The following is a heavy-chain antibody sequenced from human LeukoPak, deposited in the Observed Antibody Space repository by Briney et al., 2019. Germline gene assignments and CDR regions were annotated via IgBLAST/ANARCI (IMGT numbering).Heavy chain of an antibody. D-gene: IGHD3-22*01. CDR2: IYYSGST. Sequence: PSETLSLTCTVSGGSISSYYWSWIRQPPGKGLEWIGYIYYSGSTNYNPSLKSRVTISVDTSKNQFSLKLSSVTAADTAVYYCASSYYYDSSGYYYVAYWGQGTLVTVSS. J-gene: IGHJ4*02. CDR1: GGSISSYY. CDR3: ASSYYYDSSGYYYVAY. V-gene: IGHV4-59*01.